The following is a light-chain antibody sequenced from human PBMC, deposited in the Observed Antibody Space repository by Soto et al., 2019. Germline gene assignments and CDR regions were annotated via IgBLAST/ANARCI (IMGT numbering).Light chain of an antibody. CDR1: SSNFGAGYD. Sequence: QLVLTQPPSVSGAPGQRVTISCTGGSSNFGAGYDVHWYQQLPGTAPKLLIYGNSNRPSGVPDRFSGSKSGTSASLAITGLQAEDEADYYCQSYDSSLSGLVFGGGTKVTVL. V-gene: IGLV1-40*01. CDR2: GNS. CDR3: QSYDSSLSGLV. J-gene: IGLJ2*01.